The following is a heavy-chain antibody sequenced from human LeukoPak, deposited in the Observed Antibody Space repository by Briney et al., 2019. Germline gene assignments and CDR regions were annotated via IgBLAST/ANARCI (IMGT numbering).Heavy chain of an antibody. J-gene: IGHJ4*02. CDR1: GFTVSSNY. Sequence: GGSLRLSCSASGFTVSSNYMSWVRQAPGKGLEWVSAISGSGGSTYYADSVKGRFTISRDNSKNTLYLQMNSLRAEDTAVYYCAKDPGDYALGYWGQGTLVTVSS. CDR3: AKDPGDYALGY. V-gene: IGHV3-23*01. D-gene: IGHD4-17*01. CDR2: ISGSGGST.